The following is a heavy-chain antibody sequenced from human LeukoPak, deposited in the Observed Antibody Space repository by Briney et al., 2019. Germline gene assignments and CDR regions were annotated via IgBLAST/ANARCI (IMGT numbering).Heavy chain of an antibody. CDR2: ISWNSGSI. D-gene: IGHD1-14*01. J-gene: IGHJ4*02. CDR1: GFTFDDYA. CDR3: ARDPGNWNHEY. Sequence: GRSLRLSCAASGFTFDDYAMHWVRQAPGKGLEWVSGISWNSGSIGYADSVEGRFTISRDNAKNSLYLQMNSLRAEDTAVYYCARDPGNWNHEYWGQGTLVTVSS. V-gene: IGHV3-9*01.